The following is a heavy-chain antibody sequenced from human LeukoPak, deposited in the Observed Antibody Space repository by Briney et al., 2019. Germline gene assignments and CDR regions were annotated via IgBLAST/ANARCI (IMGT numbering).Heavy chain of an antibody. CDR2: ISSSGSTI. D-gene: IGHD3-9*01. CDR1: GFTFSSYE. J-gene: IGHJ2*01. Sequence: GGSLRLSCAASGFTFSSYEMNWVRQAPGKGLEWVSHISSSGSTIYYANSVKGRFTIPRDNGKNSLCLQMNSLRAEDTAVYYCARDNYDILTGYRWYFDLWGRGTLVTVSS. CDR3: ARDNYDILTGYRWYFDL. V-gene: IGHV3-48*03.